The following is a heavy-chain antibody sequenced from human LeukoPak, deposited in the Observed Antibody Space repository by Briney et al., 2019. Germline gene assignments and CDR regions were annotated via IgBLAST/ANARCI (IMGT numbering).Heavy chain of an antibody. Sequence: PGGSLRLSCAASGFTFSSYEMNSVRQAPGKGLEWVSYISSSGNTIYYADSVKGRFTISRDNAKNSPYLQMNSLRAEDTAVYYCARTKLYYYDSSGYYSGFDYWGQGTLVTVSS. CDR3: ARTKLYYYDSSGYYSGFDY. D-gene: IGHD3-22*01. CDR2: ISSSGNTI. J-gene: IGHJ4*02. CDR1: GFTFSSYE. V-gene: IGHV3-48*03.